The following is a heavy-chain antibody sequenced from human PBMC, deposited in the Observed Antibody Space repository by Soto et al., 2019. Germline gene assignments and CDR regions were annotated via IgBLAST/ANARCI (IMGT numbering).Heavy chain of an antibody. CDR1: GFTFSSYW. D-gene: IGHD3-3*01. CDR3: ASRTRITIFGVVIRDGMDV. J-gene: IGHJ6*02. Sequence: QPGGSLRLSCAASGFTFSSYWMHWVRQAPGKGLVWVSRINSDGSSTSYADSVKGRFTISRDNAKNTLYLQMNSLRAEDTAVYYCASRTRITIFGVVIRDGMDVWGQGTTVTVSS. V-gene: IGHV3-74*01. CDR2: INSDGSST.